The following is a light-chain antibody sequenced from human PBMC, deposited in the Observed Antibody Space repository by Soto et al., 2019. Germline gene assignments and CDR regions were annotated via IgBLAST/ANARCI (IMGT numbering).Light chain of an antibody. CDR1: QGISSA. Sequence: AIQLTQSPSSLSASVGDRVTITCRASQGISSALAWYQQKPGKAPKLLIYDASSLESGVPSRFSGSWSGTEFTLTISGLQADDYATFYCQQYHTDWTFGQGTKVDIK. CDR3: QQYHTDWT. J-gene: IGKJ1*01. V-gene: IGKV1-13*02. CDR2: DAS.